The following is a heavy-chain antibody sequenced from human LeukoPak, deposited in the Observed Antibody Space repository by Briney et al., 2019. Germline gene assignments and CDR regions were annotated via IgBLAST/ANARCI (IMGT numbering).Heavy chain of an antibody. CDR1: GGSISSGGYY. J-gene: IGHJ2*01. Sequence: SQTLSLTCTVSGGSISSGGYYWSWIRQHPGKGLEWIGYIYYSGSTYYNPSLRSRVTISVDTSKNQFSLKLSSVTAAGTAVYYCARELGDCSSTSCPLYFDLWGRGTLVTVSS. V-gene: IGHV4-31*03. CDR2: IYYSGST. CDR3: ARELGDCSSTSCPLYFDL. D-gene: IGHD2-2*01.